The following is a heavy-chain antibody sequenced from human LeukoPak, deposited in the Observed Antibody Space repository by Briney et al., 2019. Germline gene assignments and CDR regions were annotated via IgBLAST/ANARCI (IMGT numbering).Heavy chain of an antibody. Sequence: GGSLRLSCAASGFTFSSYAMSWVRQAPGKGLEWVSAISGSGGSTYYADSVKGRFTISRDNSKNTLYLQMHSLRAEDTAVYYCAKDRVGGYSYGWGRGTLVTVSS. V-gene: IGHV3-23*01. D-gene: IGHD5-18*01. CDR2: ISGSGGST. CDR1: GFTFSSYA. CDR3: AKDRVGGYSYG. J-gene: IGHJ4*02.